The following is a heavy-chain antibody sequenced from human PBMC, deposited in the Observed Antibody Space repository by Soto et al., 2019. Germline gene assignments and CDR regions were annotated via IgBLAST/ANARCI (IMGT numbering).Heavy chain of an antibody. D-gene: IGHD6-19*01. Sequence: SVKVSCKASGGTFSSYAISWVRQAPGQGLEWMGGIIPIFGTANYAQKFQGRVTITADESTSTAYMELSSLRSEDTAVYYCASPAAGYRSGWYYFDYWGQGTLVTVSS. V-gene: IGHV1-69*13. CDR2: IIPIFGTA. J-gene: IGHJ4*02. CDR3: ASPAAGYRSGWYYFDY. CDR1: GGTFSSYA.